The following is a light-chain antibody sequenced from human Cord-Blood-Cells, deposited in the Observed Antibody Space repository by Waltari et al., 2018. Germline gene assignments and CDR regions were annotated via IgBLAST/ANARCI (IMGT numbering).Light chain of an antibody. CDR3: CSYAGSSTYV. CDR2: EGS. V-gene: IGLV2-23*01. CDR1: SSDVGSYNL. J-gene: IGLJ1*01. Sequence: QSALTQPASVSGSPGQSITISCTGTSSDVGSYNLVSWYQQHPGKAPKLMIYEGSKRPSGVSNRCSGSKSGNTASLTIPGLQAEDEADYYCCSYAGSSTYVFGTGTKVTVL.